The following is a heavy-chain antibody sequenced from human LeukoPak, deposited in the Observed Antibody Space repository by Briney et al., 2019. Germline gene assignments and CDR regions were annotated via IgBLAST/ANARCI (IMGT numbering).Heavy chain of an antibody. CDR2: ISGSGANT. CDR3: AKEAGVTTPPK. D-gene: IGHD4-17*01. Sequence: GGSLRPSCAASGLTFSNYAMSWFRQAPGKGLEWVSGISGSGANTYHADSVKGRFAISRDNSKNTLYLQMNSLRAEDTAMYYCAKEAGVTTPPKWGQGTLVIVSS. CDR1: GLTFSNYA. V-gene: IGHV3-23*01. J-gene: IGHJ4*02.